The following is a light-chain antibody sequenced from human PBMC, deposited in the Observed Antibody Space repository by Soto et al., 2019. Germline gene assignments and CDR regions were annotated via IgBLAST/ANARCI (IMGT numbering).Light chain of an antibody. Sequence: QSVLTQPASVSGSPGQSITISCTGTSSDVGGYNYVSWYQQHPGKAPKLMIYEVSNRPSGVSNRFSGSKSGNTASLTISGLQAVDEADYYCSSHTSSSTPVFGTGTKVTV. CDR2: EVS. J-gene: IGLJ1*01. CDR1: SSDVGGYNY. CDR3: SSHTSSSTPV. V-gene: IGLV2-14*01.